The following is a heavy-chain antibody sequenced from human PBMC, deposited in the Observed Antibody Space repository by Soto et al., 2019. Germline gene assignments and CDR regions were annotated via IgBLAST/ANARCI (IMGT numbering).Heavy chain of an antibody. J-gene: IGHJ4*02. CDR2: ISYDGSNK. V-gene: IGHV3-30-3*01. CDR3: AGVYDSSGWASDY. Sequence: GGSLRLSCAASGFTFSSYAMHWVRQAPGKGLEWVAVISYDGSNKYYADSVKGRFTISRDNSKNTLYLQMNSLRAEDTAVYYCAGVYDSSGWASDYWGQGTLVTVSS. D-gene: IGHD3-22*01. CDR1: GFTFSSYA.